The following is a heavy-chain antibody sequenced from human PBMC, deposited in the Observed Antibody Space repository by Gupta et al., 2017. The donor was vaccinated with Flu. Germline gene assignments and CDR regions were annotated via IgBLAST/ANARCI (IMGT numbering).Heavy chain of an antibody. Sequence: TFSSYGMNWVRQVPGKGLEWVSYISGSGTTIYYADSVKGRFTISRDNAKNSLYLQMNSLRAEDTAVYYCASYYYDSSGTHFWGQGTLVTVSS. J-gene: IGHJ4*02. D-gene: IGHD3-22*01. CDR2: ISGSGTTI. CDR3: ASYYYDSSGTHF. V-gene: IGHV3-48*01. CDR1: TFSSYG.